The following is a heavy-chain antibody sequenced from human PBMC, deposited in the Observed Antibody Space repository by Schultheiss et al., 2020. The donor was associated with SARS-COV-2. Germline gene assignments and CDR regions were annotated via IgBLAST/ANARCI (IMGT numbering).Heavy chain of an antibody. J-gene: IGHJ3*02. D-gene: IGHD5-24*01. CDR2: INHSGST. CDR3: AREGGRDGYKVLAFDI. CDR1: GGSISSYY. V-gene: IGHV4-34*01. Sequence: SQTLSLTCTVSGGSISSYYWSWIRQPPGKGLEWIGEINHSGSTNYNPSLKSRVTISVDKSKNQFSLKLSSVTAADTAVYYCAREGGRDGYKVLAFDIWGQGTMVTVSS.